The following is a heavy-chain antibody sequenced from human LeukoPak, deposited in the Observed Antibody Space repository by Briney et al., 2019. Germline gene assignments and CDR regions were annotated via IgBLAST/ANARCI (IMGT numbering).Heavy chain of an antibody. CDR1: GYTFTSYY. Sequence: GASVKVSCKASGYTFTSYYMHWVRQAPGQGLEWMGWINPNSGGTNYGQKFQGRVTMTRDTSISTAYMELRSLRSDDTAVYYCAREIGESSGFSSGWYGYWGQGTLVTVSS. CDR2: INPNSGGT. V-gene: IGHV1-2*02. J-gene: IGHJ4*02. CDR3: AREIGESSGFSSGWYGY. D-gene: IGHD6-19*01.